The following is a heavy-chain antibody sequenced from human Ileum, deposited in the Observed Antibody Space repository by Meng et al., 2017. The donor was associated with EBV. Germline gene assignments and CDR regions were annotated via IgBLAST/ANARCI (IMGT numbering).Heavy chain of an antibody. CDR1: GGCNCSYY. Sequence: QGQSRASVQESGTPAETPSIACTVIGGCNCSYYGSWTRQPAGKGLEWIEYIYYSGSTKYNPSLKSRVTISVDTSKTQFYLNLISVTAADTAVYYCARGGWSLDYWGQGTLVTVSS. V-gene: IGHV4-59*08. CDR3: ARGGWSLDY. CDR2: IYYSGST. J-gene: IGHJ4*02. D-gene: IGHD2-15*01.